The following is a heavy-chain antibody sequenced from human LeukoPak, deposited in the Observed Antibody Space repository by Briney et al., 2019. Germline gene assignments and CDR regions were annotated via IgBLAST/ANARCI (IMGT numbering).Heavy chain of an antibody. Sequence: PGGSLRLSCAASGFTFSNAWMSWVRQAPGKGLEWVGRIKSKTDGGTTDYAAPVKGRFTISRDNSKNTLYLQMNSLRAEDTAVYYCAKTPDFWSGYGYWGQGTLVTVSS. CDR1: GFTFSNAW. D-gene: IGHD3-3*01. V-gene: IGHV3-15*01. CDR3: AKTPDFWSGYGY. CDR2: IKSKTDGGTT. J-gene: IGHJ4*02.